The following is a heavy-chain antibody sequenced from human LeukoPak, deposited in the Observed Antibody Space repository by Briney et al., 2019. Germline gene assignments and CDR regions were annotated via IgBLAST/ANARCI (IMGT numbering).Heavy chain of an antibody. Sequence: GGSLRLSCAASGFTFGDYYMSWIRQAPGKGLEWVSYISSSASTIYNADYADSVKGRFTISRDNAKNSLYLQMSSLRAEDTAVYYCASGDFWRGHYRGLLDYWGQETLVTVSS. CDR1: GFTFGDYY. D-gene: IGHD3-3*01. CDR3: ASGDFWRGHYRGLLDY. CDR2: ISSSASTI. J-gene: IGHJ4*02. V-gene: IGHV3-11*01.